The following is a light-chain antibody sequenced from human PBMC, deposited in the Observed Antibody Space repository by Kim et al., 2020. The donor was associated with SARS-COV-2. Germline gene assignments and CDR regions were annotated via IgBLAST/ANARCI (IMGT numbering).Light chain of an antibody. CDR2: GAS. CDR1: QSVSSN. Sequence: EIVMTQFPATLSVSPGERATLSCRASQSVSSNLAWYQQKPGQAPRLLIYGASTRAIGIPARFSGSGSGTEFTLTISSLQSEDFAVYCCQQYNNWGTFGQGTKVDIK. J-gene: IGKJ1*01. CDR3: QQYNNWGT. V-gene: IGKV3-15*01.